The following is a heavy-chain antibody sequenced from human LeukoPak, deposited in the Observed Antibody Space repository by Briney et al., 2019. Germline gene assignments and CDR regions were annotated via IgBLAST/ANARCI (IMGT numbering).Heavy chain of an antibody. CDR2: IYTSGTT. CDR3: ARLSTVTTSFDY. Sequence: SETLSLTCTVSGGSISSYYWSWIRQPAGKGLEWIGRIYTSGTTHYNPSLKSRVTMSVDTSKNQFSLKLSSVTAADTAVYYCARLSTVTTSFDYWGQGTLFTVSS. D-gene: IGHD4-17*01. J-gene: IGHJ4*02. CDR1: GGSISSYY. V-gene: IGHV4-4*07.